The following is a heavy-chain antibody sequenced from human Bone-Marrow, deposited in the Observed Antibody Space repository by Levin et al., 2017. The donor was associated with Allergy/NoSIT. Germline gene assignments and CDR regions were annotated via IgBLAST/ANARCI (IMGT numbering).Heavy chain of an antibody. V-gene: IGHV3-11*03. D-gene: IGHD3-10*01. CDR3: AVTMVRGVPDY. CDR1: GFTFSDYY. CDR2: ISSSSSYT. Sequence: PGGSLRLSCAASGFTFSDYYMSWIRQAPGKGLEWVSYISSSSSYTNYADSVKGRFTISRDNAKNSLYLQMNSLRAEDTAVYYCAVTMVRGVPDYWGQGTLVTVSS. J-gene: IGHJ4*02.